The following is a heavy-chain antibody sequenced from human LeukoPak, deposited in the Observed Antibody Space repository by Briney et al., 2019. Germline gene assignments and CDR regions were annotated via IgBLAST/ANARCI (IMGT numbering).Heavy chain of an antibody. CDR1: GFTFSSYG. CDR2: IWYDGSNK. J-gene: IGHJ5*02. Sequence: GGSLRLSCAASGFTFSSYGMHWVRQAPGKGLEWVAVIWYDGSNKYYADSVKGRFTISRDNSKNTLYLQMNSLRAEDTAVYYCAKDSLYQLHSWFDPRGQGTLVTVCS. D-gene: IGHD2-2*01. V-gene: IGHV3-33*06. CDR3: AKDSLYQLHSWFDP.